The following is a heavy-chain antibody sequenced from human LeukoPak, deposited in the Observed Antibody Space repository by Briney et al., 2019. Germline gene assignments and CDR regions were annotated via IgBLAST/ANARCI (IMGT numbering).Heavy chain of an antibody. CDR1: GFTFDDYG. V-gene: IGHV3-20*04. Sequence: GGSLRLSCAASGFTFDDYGMSWGRQAPGKGLEWVSGINWNGGSTGYADSVKGRFTISRDNAKNSLYLQMNSLRAEDTALYYCASDSDYDILTGYSPFDYWGQGTLVTVSS. CDR2: INWNGGST. J-gene: IGHJ4*02. CDR3: ASDSDYDILTGYSPFDY. D-gene: IGHD3-9*01.